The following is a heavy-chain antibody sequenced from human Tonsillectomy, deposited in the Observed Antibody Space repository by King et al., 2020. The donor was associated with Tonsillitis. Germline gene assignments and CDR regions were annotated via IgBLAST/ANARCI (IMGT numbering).Heavy chain of an antibody. Sequence: VQLVESGGGVVQPGGSLRLSCAASGFTFSSYGMHWVRQAPGKGLEWVAFIRYDGSNKYYADSVKGRFTISRDNSKNTLYLLMNSLRAEDTAVYYCAKDRGEIAAAGTFDYWGQGTLVTVSS. D-gene: IGHD6-13*01. CDR2: IRYDGSNK. CDR1: GFTFSSYG. J-gene: IGHJ4*02. V-gene: IGHV3-30*02. CDR3: AKDRGEIAAAGTFDY.